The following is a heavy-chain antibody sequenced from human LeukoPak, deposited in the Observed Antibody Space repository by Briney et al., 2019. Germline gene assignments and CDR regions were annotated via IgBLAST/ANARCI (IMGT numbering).Heavy chain of an antibody. CDR2: INHSGST. V-gene: IGHV4-34*01. CDR3: ARLRGVVVPALAY. D-gene: IGHD2-2*01. CDR1: GGSFSGYY. Sequence: SETLSLTCAVYGGSFSGYYRSWIRQPPGKGLEWIGEINHSGSTNYNPSLKSRVTISVDTSKNQFSLKLSSVTAADTAVYYCARLRGVVVPALAYWGQGTLVTVSS. J-gene: IGHJ4*02.